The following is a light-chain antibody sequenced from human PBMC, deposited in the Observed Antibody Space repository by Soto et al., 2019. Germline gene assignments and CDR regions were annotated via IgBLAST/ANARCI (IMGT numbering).Light chain of an antibody. Sequence: EIVLTQSPATLSLSPGERATLSCRASQTVSGSYVAWYQQKPGQAPRLLIYGASTRATGIPVRFSGSGSGTEFTLTISSLQSEDFGVYYCQQYNNWPRTFGQGTKVDIK. CDR3: QQYNNWPRT. CDR2: GAS. J-gene: IGKJ1*01. CDR1: QTVSGS. V-gene: IGKV3-15*01.